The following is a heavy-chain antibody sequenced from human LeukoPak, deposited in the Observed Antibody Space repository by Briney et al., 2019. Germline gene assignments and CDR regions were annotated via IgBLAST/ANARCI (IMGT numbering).Heavy chain of an antibody. CDR3: ARVVNYYYGMDV. V-gene: IGHV1-2*06. J-gene: IGHJ6*02. CDR1: GYTFTGYY. CDR2: INPNSGGT. Sequence: ASVKVSCKASGYTFTGYYMHWVRQAPGQGLEWMGRINPNSGGTNYAQKFQGRVTMTRDTSISTAYMELSRLRPDDTAVYYCARVVNYYYGMDVWGQGTTVTVSS. D-gene: IGHD2-2*01.